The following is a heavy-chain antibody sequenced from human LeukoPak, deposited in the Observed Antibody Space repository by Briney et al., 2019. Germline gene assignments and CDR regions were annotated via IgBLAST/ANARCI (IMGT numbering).Heavy chain of an antibody. Sequence: GGSLRLSCAASGFTFSNYAVSWVRQAPGKGLEWVSAISGSGGSTYYADSVKGRFTISRDNSKNTLYLQMNSLRAEDTAVYYCAKDDRIAVAGTIDYWGQGTLVTVSS. CDR3: AKDDRIAVAGTIDY. CDR1: GFTFSNYA. V-gene: IGHV3-23*01. CDR2: ISGSGGST. D-gene: IGHD6-19*01. J-gene: IGHJ4*02.